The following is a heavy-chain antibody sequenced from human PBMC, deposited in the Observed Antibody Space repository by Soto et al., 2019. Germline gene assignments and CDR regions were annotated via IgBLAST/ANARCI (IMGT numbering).Heavy chain of an antibody. D-gene: IGHD3-22*01. Sequence: ASVKVSCKAAGGGNLRDYRTTWVRRAPGQGLEWMGWISPYNGNTNYAQKLQGRVTMTTDTSTSTAYMELRSLRSDDTAVYHCARDHGDSSGPEWFDPWGQGTLVTVSS. V-gene: IGHV1-18*04. CDR1: GGGNLRDYR. CDR2: ISPYNGNT. CDR3: ARDHGDSSGPEWFDP. J-gene: IGHJ5*02.